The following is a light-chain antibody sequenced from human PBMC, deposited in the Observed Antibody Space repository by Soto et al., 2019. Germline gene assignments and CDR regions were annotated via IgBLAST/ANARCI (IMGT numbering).Light chain of an antibody. J-gene: IGKJ4*02. CDR2: GAS. CDR3: QQYDNWSRT. Sequence: PATLSVSTGERTTLSCRASQSVSSNLAWYQQKPGQSPRLLIYGASTRATGVPARFSCSGSGTDFTLTMSSLQSEDVSVFYCQQYDNWSRTFGGGTKWIS. V-gene: IGKV3-15*01. CDR1: QSVSSN.